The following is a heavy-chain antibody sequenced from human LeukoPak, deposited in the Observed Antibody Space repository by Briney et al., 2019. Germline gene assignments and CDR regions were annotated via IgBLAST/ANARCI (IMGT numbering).Heavy chain of an antibody. V-gene: IGHV4-59*01. CDR2: IYYSGST. D-gene: IGHD6-19*01. J-gene: IGHJ4*02. CDR3: AREVAVAGTFDY. Sequence: SETLSLTCTVSGGSISGFYWSWIRQPPGKGLEWIGYIYYSGSTNYNPSLKSRVTISVDTSKNQFSLKLSTVTAADTAVYYCAREVAVAGTFDYWGQGTLVTVSS. CDR1: GGSISGFY.